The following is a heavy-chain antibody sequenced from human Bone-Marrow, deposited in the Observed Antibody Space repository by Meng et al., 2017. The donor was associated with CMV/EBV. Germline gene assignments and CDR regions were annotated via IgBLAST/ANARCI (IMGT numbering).Heavy chain of an antibody. CDR2: IIPIFGTA. CDR3: ARYGIAAAGMGGDYYYGMDV. J-gene: IGHJ6*02. D-gene: IGHD6-13*01. Sequence: SVKVSCKASGGTFSSYAISWVRQAPGQGLEWMGGIIPIFGTANYAQKFQGRVTITTDESTSTAYMELSSLRSEDTAVYYCARYGIAAAGMGGDYYYGMDVWGQGTTVTFSS. CDR1: GGTFSSYA. V-gene: IGHV1-69*05.